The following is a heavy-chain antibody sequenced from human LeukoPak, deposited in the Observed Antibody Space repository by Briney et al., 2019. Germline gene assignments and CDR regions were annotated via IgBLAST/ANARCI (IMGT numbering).Heavy chain of an antibody. V-gene: IGHV5-51*01. CDR2: IYPGDSDT. D-gene: IGHD1-14*01. Sequence: GESLKISCKGSGYTFTNYWIGWVRQMPGKGLEFMGIIYPGDSDTRYSPSFQGQVTISVDKSINTAYLQWSSLKASDTAMYYCARLPEVARGVSYYYYGMDVWGQGTTVTVSS. CDR1: GYTFTNYW. CDR3: ARLPEVARGVSYYYYGMDV. J-gene: IGHJ6*02.